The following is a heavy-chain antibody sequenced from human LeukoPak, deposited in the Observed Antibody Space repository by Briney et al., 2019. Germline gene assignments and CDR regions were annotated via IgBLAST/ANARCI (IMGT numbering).Heavy chain of an antibody. CDR1: GYSFTSYW. CDR3: AKGITRYNWFDP. CDR2: IDPSDSYT. J-gene: IGHJ5*02. Sequence: PGESLRISCKGSGYSFTSYWISWVRQMPGKGLEWMGRIDPSDSYTNYSPSFQGHVTISADKSISTAYLQWSSLKASDTATYYCAKGITRYNWFDPWGQGTLVTVSS. D-gene: IGHD1-20*01. V-gene: IGHV5-10-1*01.